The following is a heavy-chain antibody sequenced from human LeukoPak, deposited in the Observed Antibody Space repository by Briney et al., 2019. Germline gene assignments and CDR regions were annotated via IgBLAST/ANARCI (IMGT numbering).Heavy chain of an antibody. CDR3: ARDSADYDFWSGPPPGYY. J-gene: IGHJ4*02. CDR2: ISYDGSNK. Sequence: PGRSLRLSCAASGFTFSSYAMHWVRQAPGKGLEWVAVISYDGSNKYYADSVKGRFTISRDNAKNSLYLQMNSLRDEDTAVYYCARDSADYDFWSGPPPGYYWGQGTLVTVSS. D-gene: IGHD3-3*01. CDR1: GFTFSSYA. V-gene: IGHV3-30-3*01.